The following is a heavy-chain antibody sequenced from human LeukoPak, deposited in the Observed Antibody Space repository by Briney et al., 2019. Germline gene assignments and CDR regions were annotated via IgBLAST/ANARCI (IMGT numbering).Heavy chain of an antibody. CDR2: IYHTGSP. V-gene: IGHV4-38-2*01. D-gene: IGHD3-10*01. CDR1: GYSISRGYY. CDR3: ARAGWIITSGIDY. J-gene: IGHJ4*02. Sequence: SETLSLTCGVSGYSISRGYYWAWIRQPPGKGLEWIGTIYHTGSPYYTPSLGSRVTISVDTSKNEFSLNLNSVTAADTAVYYCARAGWIITSGIDYWGQGALVTVSS.